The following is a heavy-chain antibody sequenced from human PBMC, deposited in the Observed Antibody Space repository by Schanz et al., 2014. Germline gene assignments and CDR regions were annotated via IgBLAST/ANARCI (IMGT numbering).Heavy chain of an antibody. CDR1: GFTFSTST. V-gene: IGHV3-21*03. J-gene: IGHJ4*02. CDR2: ISSRSSHI. Sequence: EVQLVESGGGLVQPGGSLRLSCAASGFTFSTSTMHWVRQAPGKGLEWVSSISSRSSHIYYADSVKGRFTVSRDNAENALYLQMNSLRAEDTGLYFCARGGSGSHYRLDYWGQGTLVTVSS. D-gene: IGHD1-26*01. CDR3: ARGGSGSHYRLDY.